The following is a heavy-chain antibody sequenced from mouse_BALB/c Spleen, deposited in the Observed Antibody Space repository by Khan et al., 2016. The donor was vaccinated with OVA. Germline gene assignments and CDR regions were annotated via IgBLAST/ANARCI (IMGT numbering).Heavy chain of an antibody. V-gene: IGHV1-77*01. CDR2: ISPGSGNT. J-gene: IGHJ3*01. CDR1: GYIFIDYN. D-gene: IGHD1-1*02. Sequence: QMQLKQSGTELARPGASVKLSCKASGYIFIDYNINWVKQRTGQGLEWIGEISPGSGNTYYNEKFKGKATLTADKSSSTAYMQLSSLTSEDSAVYFYAREGGSWFPYWGQGTLVTVSA. CDR3: AREGGSWFPY.